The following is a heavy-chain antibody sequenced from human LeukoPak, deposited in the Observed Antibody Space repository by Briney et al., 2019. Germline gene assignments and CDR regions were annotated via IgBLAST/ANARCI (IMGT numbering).Heavy chain of an antibody. Sequence: GRSLRLSCAASGFTFSSYSMNWVRQAPGKGLEWVSSISSSNSYIYNADSVKGRFTISRDSAKNSLYLQMNSLRAEDTAVYYCARDQGLLVVAGRFGYWGQGTLVTVSS. V-gene: IGHV3-21*01. J-gene: IGHJ4*02. D-gene: IGHD6-19*01. CDR1: GFTFSSYS. CDR3: ARDQGLLVVAGRFGY. CDR2: ISSSNSYI.